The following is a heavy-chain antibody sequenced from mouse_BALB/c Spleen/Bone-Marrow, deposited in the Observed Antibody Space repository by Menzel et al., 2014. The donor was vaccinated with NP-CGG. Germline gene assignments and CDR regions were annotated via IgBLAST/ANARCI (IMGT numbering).Heavy chain of an antibody. CDR2: IYPGDGDT. V-gene: IGHV1-80*01. D-gene: IGHD2-4*01. CDR1: GYAFSSFW. CDR3: ARDDFGPDY. Sequence: VKLQESGAELMRPGSSVKISCKASGYAFSSFWMNWMKQRPGQGPEWIGQIYPGDGDTNYNGKFKGKATLTADMSSSTAYIQLSSLTSEDSAVYFCARDDFGPDYWGQGTTLTVSS. J-gene: IGHJ2*01.